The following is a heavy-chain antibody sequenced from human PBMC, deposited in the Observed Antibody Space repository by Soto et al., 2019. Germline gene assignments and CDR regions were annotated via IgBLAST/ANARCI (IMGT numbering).Heavy chain of an antibody. D-gene: IGHD6-6*01. V-gene: IGHV4-39*01. CDR2: IKDRGHP. Sequence: SETLSVTCSVSGVYMTSSSYYWRSIHQSTGRGLEWLGIIKDRGHPDYNSALRRQLTTAVVTSTCQICLSLSSVSASDTSVYYCARHLIMSPLEARPWMVDSCGQGILVTVSS. CDR3: ARHLIMSPLEARPWMVDS. J-gene: IGHJ4*02. CDR1: GVYMTSSSYY.